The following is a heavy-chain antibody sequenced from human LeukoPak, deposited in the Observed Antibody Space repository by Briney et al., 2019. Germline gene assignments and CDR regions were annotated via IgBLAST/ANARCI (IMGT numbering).Heavy chain of an antibody. CDR2: ISAYNGNT. D-gene: IGHD2-2*01. CDR3: ARSGILGYCSSTSCYGSGSSITRWYYYGMDV. V-gene: IGHV1-18*01. J-gene: IGHJ6*02. CDR1: GYTFTSYG. Sequence: GASVKVSCKASGYTFTSYGISWVRQAPGQGLEWMGWISAYNGNTNYAQKLQGRVTMTTDTSTSTAYMELRSLRSDDTAVYYCARSGILGYCSSTSCYGSGSSITRWYYYGMDVWGQGTTVTVSS.